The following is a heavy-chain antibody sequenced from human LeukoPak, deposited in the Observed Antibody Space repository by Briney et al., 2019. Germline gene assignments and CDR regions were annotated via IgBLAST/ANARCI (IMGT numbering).Heavy chain of an antibody. Sequence: GASVKISSKVSGYTFTDYYMHWLQQAPGKGPEWMGLVDPEDGETIYAEKFQGRVTITADTSTDTAYMELSSLRSEDTAVYYCATDKKYGIPYFDYWGQGTLVTVSS. J-gene: IGHJ4*02. CDR2: VDPEDGET. CDR3: ATDKKYGIPYFDY. CDR1: GYTFTDYY. D-gene: IGHD5-18*01. V-gene: IGHV1-69-2*01.